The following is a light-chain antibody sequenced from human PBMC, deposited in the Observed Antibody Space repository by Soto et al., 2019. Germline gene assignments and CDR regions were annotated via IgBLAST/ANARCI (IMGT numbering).Light chain of an antibody. J-gene: IGKJ2*03. V-gene: IGKV4-1*01. Sequence: DFVMTQSPDSLAVSLGERATINCRSSQNLLATANNKNHLAWYQHKAGQPPKLLIYSASTRGPGVPDRFTGSGSGTHFTLTISSLQAEDVAVYYCHQYYSTPPSFGQGTKLEIK. CDR3: HQYYSTPPS. CDR1: QNLLATANNKNH. CDR2: SAS.